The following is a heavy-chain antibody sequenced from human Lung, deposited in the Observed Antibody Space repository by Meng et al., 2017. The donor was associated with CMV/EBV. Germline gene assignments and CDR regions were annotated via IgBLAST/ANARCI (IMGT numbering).Heavy chain of an antibody. V-gene: IGHV3-30-3*01. CDR1: GFTFSSYA. Sequence: GESXKISCAASGFTFSSYAMHWVRQAPGKGLEWVAVISYDGSNKYYADSVKGRFTISRDNSKNTLYLQMNSLRAEDTAVYYCARDHFVVVPASYGMDVWGQWTXVTVSS. CDR2: ISYDGSNK. J-gene: IGHJ6*02. D-gene: IGHD2-2*01. CDR3: ARDHFVVVPASYGMDV.